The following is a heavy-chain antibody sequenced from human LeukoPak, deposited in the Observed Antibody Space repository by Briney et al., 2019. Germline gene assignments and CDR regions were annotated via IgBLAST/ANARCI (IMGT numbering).Heavy chain of an antibody. D-gene: IGHD2-2*01. CDR2: IRYDGSNK. J-gene: IGHJ6*02. CDR1: GFTFSSYG. V-gene: IGHV3-30*02. CDR3: AKATVRGVVPAAIHYGMDV. Sequence: PGGSLRLSCAASGFTFSSYGMHWVREAPGKGLEWVAFIRYDGSNKYYADSVKGRFTISRDNSKNTLYLQMNSLRAEDTAVYYCAKATVRGVVPAAIHYGMDVWGQGTTVTVSS.